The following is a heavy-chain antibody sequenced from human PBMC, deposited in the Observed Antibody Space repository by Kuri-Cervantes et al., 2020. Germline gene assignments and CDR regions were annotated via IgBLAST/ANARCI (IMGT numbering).Heavy chain of an antibody. CDR2: IYHSGST. D-gene: IGHD2-15*01. V-gene: IGHV4-38-2*02. Sequence: SETLSLTCAVSGYSISSGYYWGWIRQPPGKGLEWIGSIYHSGSTYYNPSLKSRVTISVDTSKNQFSLKLSSVTAADTAVYYCARDLGYCSGGSCSSWGQGTLVTVSS. CDR3: ARDLGYCSGGSCSS. J-gene: IGHJ4*02. CDR1: GYSISSGYY.